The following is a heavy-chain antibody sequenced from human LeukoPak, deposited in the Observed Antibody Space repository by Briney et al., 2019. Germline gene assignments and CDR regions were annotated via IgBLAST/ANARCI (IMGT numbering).Heavy chain of an antibody. J-gene: IGHJ6*03. CDR2: IYPSGGA. Sequence: SETLSLTCTVSGGSISSYYWSWIRQSPVKGLEWIGYIYPSGGAFYNPSLESRVTISLDTSENQSSLELRSVTAADTAVYYCARRNHYFYYMDVWGKGTTVTVSS. CDR1: GGSISSYY. CDR3: ARRNHYFYYMDV. V-gene: IGHV4-4*09.